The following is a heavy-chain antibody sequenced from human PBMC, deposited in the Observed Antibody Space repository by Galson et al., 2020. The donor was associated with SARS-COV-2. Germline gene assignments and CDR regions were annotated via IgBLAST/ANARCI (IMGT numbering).Heavy chain of an antibody. CDR2: INHSGST. V-gene: IGHV4-34*01. CDR1: GGSFSGYY. CDR3: ARGRPVTTFYYYYGMDV. D-gene: IGHD4-17*01. J-gene: IGHJ6*02. Sequence: SETLSLTCAVYGGSFSGYYWSWIRQPPGKGLEWIGEINHSGSTNYNPSLKSRVTISVNTSKNQFSLKLSSVTAADTAVYYCARGRPVTTFYYYYGMDVWGQGTTVTVSS.